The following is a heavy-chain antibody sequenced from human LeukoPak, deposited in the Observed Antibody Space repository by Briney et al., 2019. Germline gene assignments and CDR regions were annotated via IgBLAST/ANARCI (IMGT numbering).Heavy chain of an antibody. CDR1: GFTFSSYA. CDR2: ISGSGDNT. D-gene: IGHD6-13*01. J-gene: IGHJ4*02. CDR3: ANARAAADY. V-gene: IGHV3-23*01. Sequence: GGSLRLSCAASGFTFSSYAMSWVRQAPGKGLEWVSAISGSGDNTYYADSVKGRFTISRDNSKNTLYLQMNSLRAEDTAVYYCANARAAADYWGQGTQVTVSS.